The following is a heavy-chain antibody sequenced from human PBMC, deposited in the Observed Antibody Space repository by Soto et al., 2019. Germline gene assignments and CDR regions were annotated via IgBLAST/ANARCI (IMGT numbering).Heavy chain of an antibody. V-gene: IGHV3-21*06. Sequence: EVQLVESGGGLVKPGGSVRLSCEASGFTFTSDSMTWVRQAPGKGLEWVSSISSHGPDIFYADSVKGRFTISRDNAKDSLHLQMNSLTGEDSAVYYCARGAALAGKLDLWGQGTLVTVSS. CDR1: GFTFTSDS. CDR3: ARGAALAGKLDL. J-gene: IGHJ4*02. CDR2: ISSHGPDI. D-gene: IGHD6-19*01.